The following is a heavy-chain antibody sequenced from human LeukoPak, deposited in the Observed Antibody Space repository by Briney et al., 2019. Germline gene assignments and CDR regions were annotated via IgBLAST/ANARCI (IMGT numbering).Heavy chain of an antibody. CDR1: GFNFIDYS. Sequence: GGSLRLSCAASGFNFIDYSINWVRQAPGKGLEWVSYIGIRSGNTKYADSVKGRFTISRDKARNSLYLKMNSLRVEDTAMFYCARAHGYAFDNSGHGTLVTVSS. V-gene: IGHV3-48*01. CDR3: ARAHGYAFDN. J-gene: IGHJ4*01. CDR2: IGIRSGNT. D-gene: IGHD5-12*01.